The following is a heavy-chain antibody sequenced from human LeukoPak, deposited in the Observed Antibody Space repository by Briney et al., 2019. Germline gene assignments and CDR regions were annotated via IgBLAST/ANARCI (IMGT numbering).Heavy chain of an antibody. CDR1: GYSFTSYW. V-gene: IGHV5-51*01. Sequence: GESLQISCKGSGYSFTSYWIGWVRQLPGKGLEWMGIIYPGDSDTRYSPSFQGQVTISADKSISTAYLQWSSLKASDTAMYYCARTRTTVVTPNDAFDIWGQGTMVTVSS. CDR2: IYPGDSDT. J-gene: IGHJ3*02. D-gene: IGHD4-23*01. CDR3: ARTRTTVVTPNDAFDI.